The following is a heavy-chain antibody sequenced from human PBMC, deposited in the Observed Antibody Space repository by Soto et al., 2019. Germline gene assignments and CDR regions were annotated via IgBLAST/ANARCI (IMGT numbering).Heavy chain of an antibody. CDR2: IQYNGYS. CDR1: GGSITNYY. V-gene: IGHV4-59*08. CDR3: ARHGFGPLHGLVDV. Sequence: QVQLQESGPGLVKPSETLSLTCTVSGGSITNYYCSWFRQPPGKGLEWIGYIQYNGYSAYNLSLKRRVTMSMDTSKTQFPLMVESVTATDTAVYYCARHGFGPLHGLVDVWGQGITVIVSS. J-gene: IGHJ6*02. D-gene: IGHD3-10*01.